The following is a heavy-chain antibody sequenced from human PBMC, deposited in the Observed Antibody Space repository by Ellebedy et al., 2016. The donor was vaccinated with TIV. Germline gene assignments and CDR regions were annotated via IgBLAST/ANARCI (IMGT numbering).Heavy chain of an antibody. D-gene: IGHD3-22*01. J-gene: IGHJ4*02. CDR3: ARYPYYDSSGYYGKYYFDY. Sequence: AASVKVSCKASGGTFSSYAISWVRQAPGQGLEWMGGIIPIFGTANYAQKFQGRVTITADESTSTAYMELSSLRSEDTAVYYCARYPYYDSSGYYGKYYFDYWGQGTLVTVSS. CDR2: IIPIFGTA. V-gene: IGHV1-69*13. CDR1: GGTFSSYA.